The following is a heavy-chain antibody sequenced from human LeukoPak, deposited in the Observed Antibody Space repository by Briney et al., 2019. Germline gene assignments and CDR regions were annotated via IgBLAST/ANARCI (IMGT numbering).Heavy chain of an antibody. D-gene: IGHD3-22*01. V-gene: IGHV4-30-4*08. Sequence: SSETLSLTCTVSGGSISSGDYNWSWIRQPPGKGLEWIGYIYYSGSTYYNPSLKSRVTISVDTSKNQFSLKLSSVTAADTAVYYCANGGYYDRWFDPWGQGTLVTVSS. CDR1: GGSISSGDYN. CDR3: ANGGYYDRWFDP. CDR2: IYYSGST. J-gene: IGHJ5*02.